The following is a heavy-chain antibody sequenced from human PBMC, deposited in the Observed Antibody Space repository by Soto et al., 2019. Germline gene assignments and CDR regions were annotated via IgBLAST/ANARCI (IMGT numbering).Heavy chain of an antibody. V-gene: IGHV1-8*01. D-gene: IGHD1-1*01. CDR2: MNPNSGHT. J-gene: IGHJ4*02. CDR1: GYTFTSFD. Sequence: ASVKVSCKASGYTFTSFDINWVRQATGQGLEWMGWMNPNSGHTGYVQKFQGRVTMTRDTSISTAYMELSSLRYEDTAVYYCTRGRNSGDGYNGGGYWGQGTLVTVSS. CDR3: TRGRNSGDGYNGGGY.